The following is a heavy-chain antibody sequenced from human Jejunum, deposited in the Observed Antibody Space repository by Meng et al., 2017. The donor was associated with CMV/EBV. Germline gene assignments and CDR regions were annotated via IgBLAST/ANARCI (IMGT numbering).Heavy chain of an antibody. CDR3: ALCARSWFDP. CDR2: IYWDDDK. Sequence: AVERAVATSMKLTHTITLTCPLSWFSIRTSEGGVGWNRQPPGKALEWLAVIYWDDDKRYSPSLKSRLTITKDTSKNQVVLTLTNMDPVDTATYYCALCARSWFDPWGQGTLVTVSS. CDR1: WFSIRTSEGG. J-gene: IGHJ5*02. V-gene: IGHV2-5*02.